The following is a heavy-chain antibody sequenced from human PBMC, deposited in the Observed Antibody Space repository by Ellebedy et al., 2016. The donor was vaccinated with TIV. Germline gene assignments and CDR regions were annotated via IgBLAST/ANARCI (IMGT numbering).Heavy chain of an antibody. CDR3: TRWGGDT. Sequence: LSLTCAVSGVSISSDLWWSWVRQPPGKGLEWVARTRNKVSGYTTAYAASVKGRFTVSRAESKNKLYLEMKSLKIEDTAVYFCTRWGGDTWGQGTLVAVSA. J-gene: IGHJ4*02. V-gene: IGHV3-72*01. D-gene: IGHD3-10*01. CDR2: TRNKVSGYTT. CDR1: GVSISSDLW.